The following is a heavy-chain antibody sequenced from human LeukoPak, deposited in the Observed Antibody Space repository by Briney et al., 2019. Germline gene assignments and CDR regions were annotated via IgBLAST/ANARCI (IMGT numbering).Heavy chain of an antibody. Sequence: GGSLRLSCAASGFTFSSYGMHWVRQAPGKGLEWVAVISYDGSNKYYADSVKGRFTISRDNSKNTLYLQMNSLRAEDTAVYYCARDFIVVVPAANAFDIWGQGTMVTVSS. CDR1: GFTFSSYG. J-gene: IGHJ3*02. V-gene: IGHV3-30*19. CDR2: ISYDGSNK. CDR3: ARDFIVVVPAANAFDI. D-gene: IGHD2-2*01.